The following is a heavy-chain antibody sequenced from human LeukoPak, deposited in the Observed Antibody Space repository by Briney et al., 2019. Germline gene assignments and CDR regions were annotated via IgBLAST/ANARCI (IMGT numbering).Heavy chain of an antibody. CDR3: ARDQSHPAYFFDSSASHAFDM. V-gene: IGHV3-21*01. D-gene: IGHD3-22*01. CDR1: TFAFNAYT. J-gene: IGHJ3*02. CDR2: ISSSGNFI. Sequence: GGSLRLSCAASTFAFNAYTMNWVRQAPGKGLEWVSSISSSGNFIDYADSVSGRFTISRDNAKNSLYLQMNSLRAEDTAVYYCARDQSHPAYFFDSSASHAFDMWGQGTMVTVSS.